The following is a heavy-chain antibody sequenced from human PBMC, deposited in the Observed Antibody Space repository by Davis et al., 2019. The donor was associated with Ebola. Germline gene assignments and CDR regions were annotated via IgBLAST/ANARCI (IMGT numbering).Heavy chain of an antibody. CDR1: GFTFSSYA. J-gene: IGHJ5*02. Sequence: GGSLRLSCAASGFTFSSYAMSWVRQAPGKGLEWVSAISGSGGSTYYADPVKGQFTISRDNSKNTLYLQMNSLRAEDTAVYYCAKDLFSSGWYDWFDPWGQGTLVTVSS. D-gene: IGHD6-19*01. CDR3: AKDLFSSGWYDWFDP. CDR2: ISGSGGST. V-gene: IGHV3-23*01.